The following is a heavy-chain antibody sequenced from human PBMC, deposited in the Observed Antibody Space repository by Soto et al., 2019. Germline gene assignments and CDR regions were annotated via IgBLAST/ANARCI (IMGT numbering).Heavy chain of an antibody. CDR3: ARGGSRFGGVDH. CDR1: GGSISSGGYY. D-gene: IGHD3-16*01. J-gene: IGHJ4*02. Sequence: QVQLQESGPGLVKPSQTLSLTCTVSGGSISSGGYYWSWIRQHPGKGLEWIGYIYYSGSTYYNPSLRSRVTISVDTSKNQFSLKLSSVTAAGAAVYYCARGGSRFGGVDHWGQGTLVTVSS. V-gene: IGHV4-31*03. CDR2: IYYSGST.